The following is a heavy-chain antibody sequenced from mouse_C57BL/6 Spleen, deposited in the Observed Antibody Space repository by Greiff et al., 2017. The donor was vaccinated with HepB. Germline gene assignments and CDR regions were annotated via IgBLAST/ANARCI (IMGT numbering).Heavy chain of an antibody. V-gene: IGHV5-17*01. J-gene: IGHJ3*01. D-gene: IGHD4-1*02. CDR1: GFTFSDYG. CDR3: ATTGPPFAY. CDR2: ISSGSSTI. Sequence: EVMLVESGGGLVKPGGSLKLSCAASGFTFSDYGMHWVRQAPEKGLEWVAYISSGSSTIYYADTVKGRFTISRDNAKNTLFLQMTSLRSEDTARYYCATTGPPFAYWGQGTLVTVSA.